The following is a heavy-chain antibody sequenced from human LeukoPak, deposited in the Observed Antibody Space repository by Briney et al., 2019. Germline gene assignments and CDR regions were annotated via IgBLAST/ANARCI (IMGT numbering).Heavy chain of an antibody. CDR1: GYSFTSYW. V-gene: IGHV5-51*01. CDR3: ASYNYYDSSGYYYEWVY. CDR2: IYPGDSDT. J-gene: IGHJ4*02. D-gene: IGHD3-22*01. Sequence: GASLKISCKGSGYSFTSYWIGWVRQMPGKGLEWMGIIYPGDSDTRYSPSFQGQVTISADKSITTAYLQWSRLKASDTAMYYCASYNYYDSSGYYYEWVYWGQGTLVTVSS.